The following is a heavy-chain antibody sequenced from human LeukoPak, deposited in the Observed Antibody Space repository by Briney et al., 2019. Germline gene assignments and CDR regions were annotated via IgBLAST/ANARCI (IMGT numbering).Heavy chain of an antibody. J-gene: IGHJ4*02. CDR2: INHSGST. CDR3: ATAIYDEVGY. D-gene: IGHD5/OR15-5a*01. CDR1: GGSFSGYY. Sequence: SETLSLTCAVYGGSFSGYYWSWIRQPSGKGLEWIGEINHSGSTNYNPSLKSRVTISVDTSKNQFSLKLSSVTAADTAVYYGATAIYDEVGYWGQGTLVTVSS. V-gene: IGHV4-34*01.